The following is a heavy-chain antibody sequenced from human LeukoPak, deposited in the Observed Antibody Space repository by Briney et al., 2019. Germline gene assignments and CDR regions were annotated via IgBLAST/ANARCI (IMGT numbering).Heavy chain of an antibody. CDR2: ISSSSSYI. D-gene: IGHD3-22*01. CDR3: ASLRGDYDSSGYYGPDY. J-gene: IGHJ4*02. Sequence: PGGSLRLSCAASGFTFSSYSMNWVRQAPGKGLEWVSSISSSSSYIYYAASVKGRFTISRDNAKNSLYLQMNSLRAEDTAVYYCASLRGDYDSSGYYGPDYWGQGTLVTVSS. V-gene: IGHV3-21*01. CDR1: GFTFSSYS.